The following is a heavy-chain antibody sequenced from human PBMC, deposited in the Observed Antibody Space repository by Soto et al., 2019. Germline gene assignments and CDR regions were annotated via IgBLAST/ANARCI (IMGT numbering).Heavy chain of an antibody. V-gene: IGHV3-23*01. J-gene: IGHJ4*02. CDR2: ISGSDGST. CDR1: GFTFSNYA. Sequence: VQLLESGGGLVQPGGSLRLSCAASGFTFSNYAMNWVRQAPGKGLEWVSTISGSDGSTYYADSVKGRFTISRDDSKNTVFLQMNSLRAEDTAVYYCAKDLERLTTFDYWGQGTLVTVSS. CDR3: AKDLERLTTFDY. D-gene: IGHD4-17*01.